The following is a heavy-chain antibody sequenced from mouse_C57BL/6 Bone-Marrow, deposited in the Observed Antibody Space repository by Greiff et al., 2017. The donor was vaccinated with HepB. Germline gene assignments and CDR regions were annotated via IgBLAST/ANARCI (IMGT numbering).Heavy chain of an antibody. J-gene: IGHJ4*01. CDR2: ISSGGSYT. CDR3: ARYDGYPFYAMDY. CDR1: GFTFSSYG. D-gene: IGHD2-3*01. V-gene: IGHV5-6*01. Sequence: EVKLMESGGDLVKPGGSLKLSCAASGFTFSSYGMSWVRQTPDKRLEWVATISSGGSYTYYPDSVKGRFTISRDNAKNTLYLQMSSLKSEDTAMYYCARYDGYPFYAMDYWGQRTSVTVSS.